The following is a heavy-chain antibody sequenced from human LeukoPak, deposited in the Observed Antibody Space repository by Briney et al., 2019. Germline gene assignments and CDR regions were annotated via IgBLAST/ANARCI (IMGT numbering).Heavy chain of an antibody. Sequence: GGSLRLSCAASGFTFSSYAMSWVRQAPGKGLEWVSAISGSGGSTYYADSVKGRFTISRDNSKNRLYLQMNSLRAEDTAVYYCAKGRAIRYFDWLPKEPDAFDIWGQGTMVTVSS. D-gene: IGHD3-9*01. J-gene: IGHJ3*02. CDR2: ISGSGGST. CDR1: GFTFSSYA. CDR3: AKGRAIRYFDWLPKEPDAFDI. V-gene: IGHV3-23*01.